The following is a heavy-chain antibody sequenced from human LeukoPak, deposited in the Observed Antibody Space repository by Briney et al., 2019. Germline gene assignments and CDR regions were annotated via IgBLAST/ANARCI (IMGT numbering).Heavy chain of an antibody. V-gene: IGHV4-59*01. CDR1: GGSISTSY. J-gene: IGHJ4*02. CDR3: ARAVGDSGYGRFKDY. Sequence: SETLSLTCTVSGGSISTSYWSWIRQPPGKGLEWIGNIYYNGNTNYNPSPKSRFTISLDTSKNQFSLRLSSVTAADTAVYYCARAVGDSGYGRFKDYWGRGILVTVSS. D-gene: IGHD5-12*01. CDR2: IYYNGNT.